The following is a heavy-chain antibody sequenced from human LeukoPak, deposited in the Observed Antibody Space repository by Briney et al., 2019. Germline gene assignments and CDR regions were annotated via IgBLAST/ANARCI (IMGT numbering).Heavy chain of an antibody. J-gene: IGHJ4*02. V-gene: IGHV3-43D*03. Sequence: GGSLRLSCAATGFLLHDFAIHWVRQAPGKGLEWVSLISWNRAISHYADSVKGRFTISRDNSKNSLYLQMNNLRAEDTAFYYCVKGGSSSWSAPLDHWGQGTLVTVSS. CDR1: GFLLHDFA. CDR2: ISWNRAIS. CDR3: VKGGSSSWSAPLDH. D-gene: IGHD6-13*01.